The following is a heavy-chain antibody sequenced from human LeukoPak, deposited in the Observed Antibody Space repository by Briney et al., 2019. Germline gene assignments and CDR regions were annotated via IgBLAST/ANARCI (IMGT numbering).Heavy chain of an antibody. CDR1: GGSISSYY. CDR2: IYTSGST. Sequence: SETLSLTCTVPGGSISSYYWSWIRQPAGKGLEWIGRIYTSGSTNYNPSLKSRVTMSVDTSKNQFSLKLSSVTAADTAVYYCARDSDIFGSNAFDIWGQGTMVTVSS. D-gene: IGHD3-3*02. J-gene: IGHJ3*02. CDR3: ARDSDIFGSNAFDI. V-gene: IGHV4-4*07.